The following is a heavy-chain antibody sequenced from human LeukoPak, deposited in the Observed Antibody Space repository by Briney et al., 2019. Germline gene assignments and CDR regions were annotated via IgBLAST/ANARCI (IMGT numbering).Heavy chain of an antibody. V-gene: IGHV4-39*01. CDR3: ARIGYCSNSNCNHYFDY. J-gene: IGHJ4*02. CDR1: GGSLSSTDYY. CDR2: VYYSGNP. Sequence: SETLSLTCTVSGGSLSSTDYYWCWIRQPPRKGLEWIGSVYYSGNPYYNPSLKSRLTVSVDSSTNQFSLKLSSVTAADTAVYYCARIGYCSNSNCNHYFDYWGQGTLVTVSS. D-gene: IGHD2-2*01.